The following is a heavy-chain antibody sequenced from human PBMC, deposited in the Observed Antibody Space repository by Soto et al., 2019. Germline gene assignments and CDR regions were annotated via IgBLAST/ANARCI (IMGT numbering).Heavy chain of an antibody. CDR2: INPSGGST. Sequence: ASVKVSCKASGYTFTSYYMHWVRQAPGQGLEWMGIINPSGGSTSYAQKFQGRVTMTRDTSTSTVYMELSSLRSEDTAVYYCARDIPPNYGDYDGNFDYWGQGTLVTVSS. CDR1: GYTFTSYY. V-gene: IGHV1-46*01. J-gene: IGHJ4*02. CDR3: ARDIPPNYGDYDGNFDY. D-gene: IGHD4-17*01.